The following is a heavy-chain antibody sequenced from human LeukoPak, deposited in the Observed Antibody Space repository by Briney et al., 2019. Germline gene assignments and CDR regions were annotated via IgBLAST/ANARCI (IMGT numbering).Heavy chain of an antibody. D-gene: IGHD2-15*01. Sequence: SETLSLTCTVAGGSISSYDWSWTRQPPGKGLEWIGYIYYSGSTNYNPSLKSRVTISVDTSKNQFSLKLSSVTAADTAVYYCARVPGICSGGSCYSSGTQDWGQGTLVTVSS. V-gene: IGHV4-59*01. CDR1: GGSISSYD. CDR2: IYYSGST. CDR3: ARVPGICSGGSCYSSGTQD. J-gene: IGHJ4*02.